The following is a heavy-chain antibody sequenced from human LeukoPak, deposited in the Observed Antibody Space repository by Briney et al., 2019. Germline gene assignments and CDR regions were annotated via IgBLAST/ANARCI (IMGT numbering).Heavy chain of an antibody. CDR1: GYTFTGHY. D-gene: IGHD3-22*01. J-gene: IGHJ4*02. V-gene: IGHV1-2*02. CDR2: INPNSGGT. CDR3: ARVSGWNYYDSSGYYRPIDY. Sequence: ASVKVSCKASGYTFTGHYMHWVRQAPGQGLEWMGWINPNSGGTNYAQKFQGRVTMTRDTSISTAYMELSRLRSDDTAVYYCARVSGWNYYDSSGYYRPIDYWGQGTLVTVSS.